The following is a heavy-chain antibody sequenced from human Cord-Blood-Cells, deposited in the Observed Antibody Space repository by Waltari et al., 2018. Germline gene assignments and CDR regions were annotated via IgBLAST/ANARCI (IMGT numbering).Heavy chain of an antibody. CDR2: RTYDGSNK. CDR3: ARDREGYGSGSYYFDY. CDR1: GFTFSSYA. J-gene: IGHJ4*02. D-gene: IGHD3-10*01. Sequence: VQLVESGGGVVQPGRSLRLSCAASGFTFSSYAMHWVRQAPGKGLEWVAVRTYDGSNKYYANSVKGRFTISRDNSKNTLYLQMNSLRAEDTAVYYCARDREGYGSGSYYFDYWGQGTLVTVSS. V-gene: IGHV3-30-3*01.